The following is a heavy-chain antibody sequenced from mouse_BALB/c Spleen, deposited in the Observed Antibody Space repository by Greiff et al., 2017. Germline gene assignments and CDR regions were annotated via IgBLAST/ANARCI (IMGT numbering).Heavy chain of an antibody. J-gene: IGHJ4*01. D-gene: IGHD3-1*01. Sequence: EVKLMESGAELVRPGALVKLSCKASGFNIKDYYMHWVKQRPEQGLEWIGWIDPENGNTIYDPKFQGKASITADTSSNTAYLQLSSLTSEDTAVYYCASSGYAMDYWGQGTSVTVSS. V-gene: IGHV14-1*02. CDR3: ASSGYAMDY. CDR2: IDPENGNT. CDR1: GFNIKDYY.